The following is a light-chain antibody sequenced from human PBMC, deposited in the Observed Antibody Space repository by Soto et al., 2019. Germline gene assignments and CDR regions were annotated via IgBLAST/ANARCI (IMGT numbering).Light chain of an antibody. CDR3: CSFAGGITFWV. CDR1: SSDIGGYNV. Sequence: QSALTQPASVSGSPGQSITISCTGTSSDIGGYNVVSWYQQHPGKAPKLMIYEGSQRPSGISSRFSGSKSGNTASLTISGLQTEDEADYYCCSFAGGITFWVFGGGTKVTVL. J-gene: IGLJ3*02. V-gene: IGLV2-23*03. CDR2: EGS.